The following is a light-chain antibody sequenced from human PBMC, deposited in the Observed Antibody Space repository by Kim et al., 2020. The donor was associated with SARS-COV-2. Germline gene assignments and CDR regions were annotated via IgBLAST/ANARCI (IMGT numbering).Light chain of an antibody. V-gene: IGKV1-33*01. CDR3: QQFDNLPT. Sequence: STSVGDRVTITCQASQDISNNLNWYQQRSGKAPKLLIYDASRLETGVPARFSGSGSGTNFTLTISSLQPEDVATYYCQQFDNLPTFGGGTKVDIK. CDR1: QDISNN. J-gene: IGKJ4*01. CDR2: DAS.